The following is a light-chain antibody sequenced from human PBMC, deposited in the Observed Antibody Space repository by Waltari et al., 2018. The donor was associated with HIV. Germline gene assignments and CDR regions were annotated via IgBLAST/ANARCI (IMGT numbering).Light chain of an antibody. J-gene: IGLJ2*01. CDR3: QSYDSSLSGYVV. Sequence: QSVLTQPPSVSGAPGQRVTISCTGSSSNIGAGYDVQWYQQLPGTAPKLLIYGNSNRPSGVPDRFSGSKSGTLASLAITGLQAEDEGDYYCQSYDSSLSGYVVFGGGTKLTVL. V-gene: IGLV1-40*01. CDR2: GNS. CDR1: SSNIGAGYD.